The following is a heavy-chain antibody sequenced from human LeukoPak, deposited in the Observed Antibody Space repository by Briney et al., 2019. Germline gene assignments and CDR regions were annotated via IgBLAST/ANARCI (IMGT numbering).Heavy chain of an antibody. V-gene: IGHV3-23*01. CDR3: AKDQRQLTGYYFDY. D-gene: IGHD1-1*01. CDR1: GFTFSSYA. J-gene: IGHJ4*02. CDR2: ISGSGGST. Sequence: GGSLRLSCAASGFTFSSYAMNWVRQAPGKGLEWVSAISGSGGSTYYADSVKGRFTISRDNSMNTLYLQMNSLRAEDTAVYYCAKDQRQLTGYYFDYWGQGTLVTVSS.